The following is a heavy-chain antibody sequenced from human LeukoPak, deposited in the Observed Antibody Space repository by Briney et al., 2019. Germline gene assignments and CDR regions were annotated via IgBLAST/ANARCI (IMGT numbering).Heavy chain of an antibody. CDR2: IYYSGST. J-gene: IGHJ3*02. Sequence: SETLSLTCTVSGGSISSGDYYWSWIRQPPGKGLEWIGYIYYSGSTYYNPSLKSRVTISVDTSKNQFSLKLSSVTAADTAVYYCARDLGLKYYDILTGYYNVDDAFDIWGQGTMVTVSS. V-gene: IGHV4-30-4*01. CDR1: GGSISSGDYY. D-gene: IGHD3-9*01. CDR3: ARDLGLKYYDILTGYYNVDDAFDI.